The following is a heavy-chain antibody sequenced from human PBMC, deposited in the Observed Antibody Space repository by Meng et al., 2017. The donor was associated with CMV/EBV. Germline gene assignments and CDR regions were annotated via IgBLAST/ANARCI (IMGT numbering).Heavy chain of an antibody. CDR1: GFTFSTFC. V-gene: IGHV3-21*01. CDR2: ITSSSGYI. Sequence: SGFTFSTFCMGSVRQAPWKGLECVAYITSSSGYIFYAYSVQGRFTISRDNAKNLLFLQMNSLRANDTAVYYCARAGGAVAGRGGFDHWGLGTLVTVSS. CDR3: ARAGGAVAGRGGFDH. D-gene: IGHD6-19*01. J-gene: IGHJ4*02.